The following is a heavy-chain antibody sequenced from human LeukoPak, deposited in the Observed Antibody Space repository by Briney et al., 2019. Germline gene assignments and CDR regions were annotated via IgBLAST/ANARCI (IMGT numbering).Heavy chain of an antibody. Sequence: SQTLSLTCTVSGGSISSGSYYWSWIRQPAGKGLEWIGRIYTSGSTNYNPSLKSRVTISVDTSKNQFSLKLSSVTAADTAVYYCARDVKGLFDPWGQGTLVTVSS. J-gene: IGHJ5*02. CDR2: IYTSGST. V-gene: IGHV4-61*02. CDR1: GGSISSGSYY. CDR3: ARDVKGLFDP.